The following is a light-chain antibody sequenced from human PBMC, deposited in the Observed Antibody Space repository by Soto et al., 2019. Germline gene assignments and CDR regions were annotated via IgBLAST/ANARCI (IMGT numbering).Light chain of an antibody. Sequence: DAVRTQSPLSLPVTLGQPAAISCRSSQSLVYSDGKAYLICFQQRPGQSPRRLIYQVSNRDAGVPDRFSGRWSGTYFTLTISRVEAEDVGVYYGMQGTYWPWTFGQGTKVEIK. J-gene: IGKJ1*01. V-gene: IGKV2-30*01. CDR1: QSLVYSDGKAY. CDR2: QVS. CDR3: MQGTYWPWT.